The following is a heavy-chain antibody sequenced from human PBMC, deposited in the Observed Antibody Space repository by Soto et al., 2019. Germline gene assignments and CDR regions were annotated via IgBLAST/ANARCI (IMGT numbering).Heavy chain of an antibody. CDR1: GGSIRSYY. Sequence: SETLSLTCTFSGGSIRSYYWSWIRQPPGKGLEWIGYIYYSGSTNYNPSLKSRVTISVDTSKNQFSLKLSSVTAADTAVYYCATAPGLYWGQGTLVTVSS. CDR2: IYYSGST. CDR3: ATAPGLY. V-gene: IGHV4-59*01. J-gene: IGHJ4*02. D-gene: IGHD3-10*01.